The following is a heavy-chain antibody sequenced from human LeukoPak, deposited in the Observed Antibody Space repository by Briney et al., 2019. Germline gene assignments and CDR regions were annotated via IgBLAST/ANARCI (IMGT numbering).Heavy chain of an antibody. CDR3: ARYTPVPAAIPVLSSDV. V-gene: IGHV4-61*02. Sequence: KTSETLSLTCTVSRDSISSSSYYRGWIRQPAGEGLEWLGRIYTIGSTNYNPSLKTQVPISVNTSKNHFSLKLSSVTAADTAVYYCARYTPVPAAIPVLSSDVWGKGTTVTVSS. D-gene: IGHD2-2*02. CDR2: IYTIGST. CDR1: RDSISSSSYY. J-gene: IGHJ6*04.